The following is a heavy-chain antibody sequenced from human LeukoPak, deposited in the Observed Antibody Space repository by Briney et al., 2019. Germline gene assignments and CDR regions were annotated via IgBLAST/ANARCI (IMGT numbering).Heavy chain of an antibody. CDR3: ARLTSGWYENPFHI. D-gene: IGHD6-19*01. CDR1: GYSFTSYW. Sequence: GESLKISCKGSGYSFTSYWIGWVRQMPGKGLEWMGIIYPGDSDTRYSPSFQGQVTISADKPITTAYLQWSSLKASDTAIYYCARLTSGWYENPFHIWGQGTMVTVSS. CDR2: IYPGDSDT. V-gene: IGHV5-51*01. J-gene: IGHJ3*02.